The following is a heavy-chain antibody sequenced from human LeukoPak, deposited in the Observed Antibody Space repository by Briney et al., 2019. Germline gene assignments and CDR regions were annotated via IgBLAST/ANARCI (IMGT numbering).Heavy chain of an antibody. Sequence: GGSLRLSCAASGLTISNCAMTWVRQAPGKGLGWVSGITGSGDNTYYADSVKGRFTITRDNSKNTLYLQMNSLRVDDTAVYYCARYHTSGWNYFDYWGQGTLVSVSS. CDR2: ITGSGDNT. V-gene: IGHV3-23*01. J-gene: IGHJ4*02. D-gene: IGHD6-19*01. CDR1: GLTISNCA. CDR3: ARYHTSGWNYFDY.